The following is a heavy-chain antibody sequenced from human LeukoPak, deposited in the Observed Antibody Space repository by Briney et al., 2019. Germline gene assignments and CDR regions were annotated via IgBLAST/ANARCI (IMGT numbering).Heavy chain of an antibody. CDR2: INPSGGGT. J-gene: IGHJ4*02. CDR3: ARGIEAGLVPL. V-gene: IGHV1-46*01. D-gene: IGHD6-6*01. CDR1: GYSLTTYY. Sequence: GASVKVSCRASGYSLTTYYMHWVRQAPGQGLEWMAIINPSGGGTNYAQKFQGRVTMTRDTPTNTVYMELSSLRTEDTAVYYCARGIEAGLVPLWGQGTLVTVSS.